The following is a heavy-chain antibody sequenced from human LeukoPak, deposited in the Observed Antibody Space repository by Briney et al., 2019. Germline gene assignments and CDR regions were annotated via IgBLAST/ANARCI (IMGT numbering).Heavy chain of an antibody. Sequence: SETLSLTCTVSGGSISSYYWSWIRQHPGKGLEWIGFIYDSRSVDFTPSLKSRGTISADTSKNQFSLKLSFVTAADTAVYYCARGSESDPVYFDHWGQGTLVTVSA. J-gene: IGHJ4*02. D-gene: IGHD3-3*01. CDR1: GGSISSYY. CDR2: IYDSRSV. CDR3: ARGSESDPVYFDH. V-gene: IGHV4-59*12.